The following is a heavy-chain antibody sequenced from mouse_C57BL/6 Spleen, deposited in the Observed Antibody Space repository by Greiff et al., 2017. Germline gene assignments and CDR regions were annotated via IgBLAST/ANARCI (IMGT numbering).Heavy chain of an antibody. CDR1: GYTFTDYE. CDR3: TRPGTTVVGAMDY. D-gene: IGHD1-1*01. V-gene: IGHV1-15*01. J-gene: IGHJ4*01. CDR2: IDPETGGT. Sequence: VQLQQSGAELVRPGASVTLYCKASGYTFTDYEMHWVKQTPVHGLEWIGAIDPETGGTAYNQKFKGKAILTADKTSSTAYMDLRSLTSEDSAVYYCTRPGTTVVGAMDYWGQGTSVTVSS.